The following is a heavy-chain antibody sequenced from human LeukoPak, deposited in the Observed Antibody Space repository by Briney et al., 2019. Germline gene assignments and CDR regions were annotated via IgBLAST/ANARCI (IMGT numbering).Heavy chain of an antibody. CDR3: AKGAYYDL. V-gene: IGHV3-23*01. Sequence: GGSLRLSCAASDFTFSSSGMTWVRQAPGRGLEWVSTVSSSGENTYYADSVKGRFTISRDNSKNTLYLQMNSLRADDTAVYYGAKGAYYDLWGQGTLVTVSS. CDR1: DFTFSSSG. J-gene: IGHJ4*02. D-gene: IGHD4/OR15-4a*01. CDR2: VSSSGENT.